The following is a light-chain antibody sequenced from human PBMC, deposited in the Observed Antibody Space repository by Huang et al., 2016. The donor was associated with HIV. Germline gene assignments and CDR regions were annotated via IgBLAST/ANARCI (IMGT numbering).Light chain of an antibody. V-gene: IGKV3-15*01. CDR3: QQYNDFRST. CDR2: AAS. J-gene: IGKJ3*01. CDR1: QIVSSH. Sequence: ETVMTQSPVTLSVSAGDRASLSCRSSQIVSSHLAWYQQKPVHAPRLLIYAASTRATGVPARFSGSGGGTEFTLTISTLQSEDSAVYYCQQYNDFRSTFGPGTRVEIK.